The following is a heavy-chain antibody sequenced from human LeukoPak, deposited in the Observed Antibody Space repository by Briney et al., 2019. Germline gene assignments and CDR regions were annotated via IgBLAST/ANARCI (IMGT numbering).Heavy chain of an antibody. CDR1: GGSISSSSYY. Sequence: SETLSLTCTVSGGSISSSSYYWGWIRQPPGKGLEWIGSIYYSGSTYYNPSLKSRVTISVDTSKNQFSLKLSSVTAADPAVYYCARGAYDSSGFPHGYWGQGTLVTVSS. CDR3: ARGAYDSSGFPHGY. D-gene: IGHD3-22*01. CDR2: IYYSGST. J-gene: IGHJ4*02. V-gene: IGHV4-39*07.